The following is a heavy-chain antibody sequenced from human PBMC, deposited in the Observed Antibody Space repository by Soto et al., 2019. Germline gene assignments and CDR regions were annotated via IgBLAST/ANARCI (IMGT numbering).Heavy chain of an antibody. CDR1: GFTFSHYG. Sequence: QVQLVESGGGVVQPGRSLRLSCAASGFTFSHYGIDWVRQAPGKGLEWVAGVWYDGSKQYYADSVKGRFTVFRDNSKNTVYLQMNSLRPEDTAVYYCARDNDRGGHFSYFDYWGQGILVTVSS. CDR3: ARDNDRGGHFSYFDY. D-gene: IGHD2-15*01. V-gene: IGHV3-33*01. J-gene: IGHJ4*02. CDR2: VWYDGSKQ.